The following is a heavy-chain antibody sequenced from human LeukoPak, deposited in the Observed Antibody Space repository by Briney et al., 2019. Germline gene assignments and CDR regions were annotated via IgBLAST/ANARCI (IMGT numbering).Heavy chain of an antibody. CDR1: GYTFTNYF. CDR2: INPSRGST. CDR3: ARVTEPLEWLSSRGSNAFDI. Sequence: GASVKVSCKASGYTFTNYFMHWVRQAPGQGPEWMGIINPSRGSTNFAQNFQGRVTMTTDTSTSTAYMELRSLRSDGTAVYYCARVTEPLEWLSSRGSNAFDIWGQGTMVTVSS. J-gene: IGHJ3*02. V-gene: IGHV1-46*01. D-gene: IGHD3-3*01.